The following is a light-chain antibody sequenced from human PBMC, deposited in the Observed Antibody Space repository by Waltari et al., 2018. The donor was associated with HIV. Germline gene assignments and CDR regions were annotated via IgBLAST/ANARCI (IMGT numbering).Light chain of an antibody. CDR1: GSNIGANT. CDR3: AAWDDSLNAYV. J-gene: IGLJ1*01. V-gene: IGLV1-44*01. Sequence: QSVLTQTPSASGTPGQRVIVSCSGSGSNIGANTVNWYQQLPGAAPRLLIHSLDQRPSGVPDRFSCSKSGASASLAISGLQSEDEADYYCAAWDDSLNAYVFGGGTKVTVL. CDR2: SLD.